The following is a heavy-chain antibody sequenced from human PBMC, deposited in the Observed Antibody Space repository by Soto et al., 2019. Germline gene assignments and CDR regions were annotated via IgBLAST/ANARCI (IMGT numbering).Heavy chain of an antibody. J-gene: IGHJ4*02. CDR1: GYTLTELS. CDR2: FGPEDGET. Sequence: GASVKVSCKVSGYTLTELSMHWVRQAPGQGLEWMGGFGPEDGETIYAQKFQGRVTMTEDTSTDTAYMELSSLRSEDTAVYYCATADRTLFDYWGQGTLVTVPS. CDR3: ATADRTLFDY. D-gene: IGHD1-1*01. V-gene: IGHV1-24*01.